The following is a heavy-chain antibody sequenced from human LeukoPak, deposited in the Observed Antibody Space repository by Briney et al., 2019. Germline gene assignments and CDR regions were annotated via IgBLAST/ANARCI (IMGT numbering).Heavy chain of an antibody. CDR2: FNPNSGDT. CDR3: AREYYYSSGYYLLD. D-gene: IGHD3-22*01. J-gene: IGHJ4*02. V-gene: IGHV1-2*02. CDR1: GYTFTGYY. Sequence: ASVKVSCKASGYTFTGYYVHWVRQAPGQGLEWMGWFNPNSGDTNYAKKFQGRVTMTRDTSISTAYMELSRLRSDDTAVYYCAREYYYSSGYYLLDWGQGTLVTVSS.